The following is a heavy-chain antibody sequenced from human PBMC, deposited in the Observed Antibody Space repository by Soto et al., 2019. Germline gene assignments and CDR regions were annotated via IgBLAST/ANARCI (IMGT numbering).Heavy chain of an antibody. J-gene: IGHJ6*03. Sequence: VQQVQSGAEVKKPGASVTVSCRASRDTFTGYYMHWVRQAPGQGLEWMGWINPNSGVTKYAQKFQGWVTMTRDTSIRTVYMQLSRLRSDDTAVYYCARESGGATATLDYYYFYMDVWGTGTTVTVSS. V-gene: IGHV1-2*04. CDR2: INPNSGVT. CDR3: ARESGGATATLDYYYFYMDV. CDR1: RDTFTGYY. D-gene: IGHD5-12*01.